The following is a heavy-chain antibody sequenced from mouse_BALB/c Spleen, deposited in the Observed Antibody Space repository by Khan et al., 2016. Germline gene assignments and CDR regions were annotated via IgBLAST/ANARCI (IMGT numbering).Heavy chain of an antibody. Sequence: MQLEESGAELVKPGASVKLSCTVSGFNIKDTYMHWVNKRPEQGLEWIGRIDPANGNTKYDQKFQDKATITADTSSNTAYLQLSSLTSEDTAVYYCPIGVYYYEFAYWCQGTLVTVS. D-gene: IGHD1-1*01. J-gene: IGHJ3*01. CDR2: IDPANGNT. CDR1: GFNIKDTY. CDR3: PIGVYYYEFAY. V-gene: IGHV14-3*02.